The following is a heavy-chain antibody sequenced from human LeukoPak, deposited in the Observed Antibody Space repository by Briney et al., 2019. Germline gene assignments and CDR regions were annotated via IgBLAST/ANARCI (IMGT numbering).Heavy chain of an antibody. CDR3: ARHRYNYYYYMDV. V-gene: IGHV4-39*01. CDR1: GGSISSSSYY. J-gene: IGHJ6*03. CDR2: IYYSGST. Sequence: SETLSLTCTVSGGSISSSSYYWGWIRHPPGKGLEWIGSIYYSGSTYYNPSLKSRVTISVDTSKNQFSLKLSSVTAADTAVYYCARHRYNYYYYMDVWGKGTTVTISS.